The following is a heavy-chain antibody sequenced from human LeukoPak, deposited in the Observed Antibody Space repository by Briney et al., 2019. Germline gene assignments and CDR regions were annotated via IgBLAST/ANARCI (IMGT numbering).Heavy chain of an antibody. V-gene: IGHV3-30-3*01. J-gene: IGHJ4*02. CDR3: ARDRGGSGCYYFDY. CDR1: GFTFSIYA. D-gene: IGHD6-19*01. Sequence: GTSLRLSCAASGFTFSIYAIHWVRQAPGKGLEWVAGISYNGTDEYYPDSLKGRFTISRDNSKNTLYLQMNSLRAEDTALYYCARDRGGSGCYYFDYWGQGTLVTVA. CDR2: ISYNGTDE.